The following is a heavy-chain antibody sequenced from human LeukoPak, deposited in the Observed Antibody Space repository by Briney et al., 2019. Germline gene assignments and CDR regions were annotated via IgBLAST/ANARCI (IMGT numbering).Heavy chain of an antibody. CDR1: GGSISSGSYY. Sequence: SETLSLTCTGSGGSISSGSYYWSWIRQPAGKGLEWVGRIYTSGTTNYNPSLKSRVTISVDTSKNQFSLKLNSVTAADTAVYYCAREFQYWGQGTLATVSS. CDR3: AREFQY. V-gene: IGHV4-61*02. CDR2: IYTSGTT. J-gene: IGHJ4*02.